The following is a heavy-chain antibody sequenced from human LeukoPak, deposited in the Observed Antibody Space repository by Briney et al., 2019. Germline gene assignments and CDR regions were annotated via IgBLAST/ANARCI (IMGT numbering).Heavy chain of an antibody. Sequence: ASVKVSCKASGGTFSSYAISWVRQAPGQGLEWMGRIIPIFGTANYAQKFQGRDTITTDESTSTAYMELSSLGSEDTAVYYCASGPHYYGACYWGQGTLVTVSS. V-gene: IGHV1-69*05. CDR3: ASGPHYYGACY. CDR1: GGTFSSYA. D-gene: IGHD3-10*01. J-gene: IGHJ4*02. CDR2: IIPIFGTA.